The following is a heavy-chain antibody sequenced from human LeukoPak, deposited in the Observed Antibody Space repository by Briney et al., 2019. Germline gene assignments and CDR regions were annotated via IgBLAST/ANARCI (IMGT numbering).Heavy chain of an antibody. D-gene: IGHD3-10*01. CDR3: ARGIHYGSGGFSYGMDV. CDR1: GFTFSSYE. Sequence: GGSLRLSCAASGFTFSSYEMNWVRQAPGKGLEWVSYISSSGSTICYADSVKGRFTISRDNAKNSLYLQMNSLRAEDTAVYYCARGIHYGSGGFSYGMDVWGQGTTVTVSS. V-gene: IGHV3-48*03. J-gene: IGHJ6*02. CDR2: ISSSGSTI.